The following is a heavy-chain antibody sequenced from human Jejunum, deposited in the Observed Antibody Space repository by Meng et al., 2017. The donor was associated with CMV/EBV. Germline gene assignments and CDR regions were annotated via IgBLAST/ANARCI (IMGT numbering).Heavy chain of an antibody. J-gene: IGHJ4*02. D-gene: IGHD3-10*01. CDR2: IYYSGST. V-gene: IGHV4-59*01. CDR1: GGSISSYY. Sequence: GGSISSYYWSWIRQPPGKGLEWIEYIYYSGSTNYNPSLKSRVTISVDTSKNQFSLKLSSVTAADTAVYYCARTLLWFGASYYFDYWSQGTLVTVSS. CDR3: ARTLLWFGASYYFDY.